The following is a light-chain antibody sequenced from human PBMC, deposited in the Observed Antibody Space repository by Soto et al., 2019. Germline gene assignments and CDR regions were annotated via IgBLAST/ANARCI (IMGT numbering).Light chain of an antibody. V-gene: IGLV2-14*01. J-gene: IGLJ3*02. CDR1: SSDVGAYNY. CDR3: SSYTSSSTWV. CDR2: EVS. Sequence: QSVVTQPAWVSGSPGQSITISCTGTSSDVGAYNYVSWYQQHPGKAPKLMIYEVSNRPSGVSDRFSGSRSGNTASLTISGLQAEDESDYYCSSYTSSSTWVFGGGTKLTVL.